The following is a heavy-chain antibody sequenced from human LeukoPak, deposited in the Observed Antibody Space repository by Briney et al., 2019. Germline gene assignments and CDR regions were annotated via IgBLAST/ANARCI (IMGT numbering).Heavy chain of an antibody. Sequence: GGSLRLSCAASGFNLRNYWMHWVRQAPGKGLVWVSRINSDGSFTNYADSVKGRFTISRDNSKNTLYLQMNSLRAEDTAVYYCAKVSQVAVAVAAGYFDYWGQGTLVTVSS. CDR2: INSDGSFT. D-gene: IGHD6-19*01. CDR1: GFNLRNYW. CDR3: AKVSQVAVAVAAGYFDY. J-gene: IGHJ4*02. V-gene: IGHV3-74*01.